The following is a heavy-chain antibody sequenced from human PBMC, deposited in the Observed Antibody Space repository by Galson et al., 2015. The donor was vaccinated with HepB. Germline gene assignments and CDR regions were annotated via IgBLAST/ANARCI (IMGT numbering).Heavy chain of an antibody. D-gene: IGHD4-23*01. CDR1: GFTFSSYG. CDR2: ISYDGSNK. J-gene: IGHJ4*02. V-gene: IGHV3-30*18. CDR3: AKDTRTTVVMELDY. Sequence: SLRLSCAASGFTFSSYGMHWVRQAPGKGLEWVAVISYDGSNKYYADSVKGRFTISRDNSKNTLYLQMNSLRAEDTAVYYCAKDTRTTVVMELDYWGQGTLVTVSS.